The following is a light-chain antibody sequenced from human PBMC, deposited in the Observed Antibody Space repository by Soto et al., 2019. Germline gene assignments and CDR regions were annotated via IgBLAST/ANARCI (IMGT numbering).Light chain of an antibody. J-gene: IGLJ2*01. CDR3: AAWDDSLSGHVV. Sequence: QAVVTQPPSASGTPGQRVTISCSGSPSNIGSNTVSWYQQFSGSAPRLIMYGDYRRPSGVPDRFSGSKSGTSASLAISGLQSEDESLFYCAAWDDSLSGHVVFGGGTKLTVL. CDR2: GDY. CDR1: PSNIGSNT. V-gene: IGLV1-44*01.